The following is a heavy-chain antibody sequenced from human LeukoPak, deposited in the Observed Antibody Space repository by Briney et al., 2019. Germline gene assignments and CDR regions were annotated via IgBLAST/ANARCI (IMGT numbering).Heavy chain of an antibody. D-gene: IGHD2/OR15-2a*01. CDR2: INHSGCT. J-gene: IGHJ5*02. CDR3: ARRIGWFDP. Sequence: SETLSLTCAVYGGSFSGYYWSWIRQPPGKGLEWIGEINHSGCTNYNPSLKSRVTISVDTSKNQFSLKLSSVTAADTAVYYCARRIGWFDPWGQGTLVTVSS. CDR1: GGSFSGYY. V-gene: IGHV4-34*01.